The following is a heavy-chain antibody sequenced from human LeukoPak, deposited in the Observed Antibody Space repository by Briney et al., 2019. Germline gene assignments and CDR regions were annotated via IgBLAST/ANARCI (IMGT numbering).Heavy chain of an antibody. CDR1: GYTLTELS. V-gene: IGHV1-24*01. Sequence: ASVKVSCKVSGYTLTELSMHWVRQAPGQGLEWMGGFDPEDGETIYAQKFQGRVTITADKSTSTAYMELSSLRSEDTAVYYCARDKAGGGDGTCGYWGQGTLVTVSS. J-gene: IGHJ4*02. D-gene: IGHD2-21*02. CDR3: ARDKAGGGDGTCGY. CDR2: FDPEDGET.